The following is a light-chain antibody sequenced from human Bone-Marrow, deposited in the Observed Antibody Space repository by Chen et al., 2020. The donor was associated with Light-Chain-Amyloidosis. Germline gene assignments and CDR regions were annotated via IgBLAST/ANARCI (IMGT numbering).Light chain of an antibody. J-gene: IGLJ3*02. V-gene: IGLV6-57*01. CDR1: SGSIATNY. CDR2: EDD. CDR3: QSYQGSSQGV. Sequence: NFMLTQPHSVSESPGKTVIISCTRSSGSIATNYVQWYQQRPGSSPTTVIYEDDQRPSGVPDQCSAASDRSSTAASLTISGLKTEDEADYCCQSYQGSSQGVFGGGTKLTVL.